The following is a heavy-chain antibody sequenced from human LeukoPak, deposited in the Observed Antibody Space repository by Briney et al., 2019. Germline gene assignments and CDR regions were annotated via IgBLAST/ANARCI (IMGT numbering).Heavy chain of an antibody. CDR1: GYSFISFW. V-gene: IGHV5-10-1*01. CDR2: IDPRDSYT. Sequence: GESLKISFKGSGYSFISFWISWVRQMPGKGLGWMVRIDPRDSYTNYSPSLLGHVTISADRSITTAYLQWSSLKASDTAIYYCATHRVGRLAYSFDYWGQGTLVTVSS. CDR3: ATHRVGRLAYSFDY. J-gene: IGHJ4*02. D-gene: IGHD3/OR15-3a*01.